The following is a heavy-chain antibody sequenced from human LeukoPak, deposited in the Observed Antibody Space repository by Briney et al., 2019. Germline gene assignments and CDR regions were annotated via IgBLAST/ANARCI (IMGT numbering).Heavy chain of an antibody. CDR2: ISYDGSNK. CDR3: ARSLATSYYYMDV. Sequence: GGSLRFSCAASGFTFSNYAMHWVRQAPGKGLEWVAVISYDGSNKFYADSVKGRFTISRDNSKNTLHLQMNSLRAEDTAVYYCARSLATSYYYMDVWGKGTTVTVSS. D-gene: IGHD5-12*01. CDR1: GFTFSNYA. J-gene: IGHJ6*03. V-gene: IGHV3-30*04.